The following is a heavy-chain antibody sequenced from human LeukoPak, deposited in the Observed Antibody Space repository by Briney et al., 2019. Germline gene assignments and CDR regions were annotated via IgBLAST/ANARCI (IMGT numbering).Heavy chain of an antibody. CDR2: ISYDGSNK. Sequence: GRSLRLSCAASGFTFSSYGMHWVRQAPGKGLEWVAVISYDGSNKYYADSVKGRFTISRDNSENTLYLQMNSLRAEDTAVYYCAKEGSSGYYPTDYWGQGTLVTVSS. CDR1: GFTFSSYG. D-gene: IGHD3-22*01. CDR3: AKEGSSGYYPTDY. J-gene: IGHJ4*02. V-gene: IGHV3-30*18.